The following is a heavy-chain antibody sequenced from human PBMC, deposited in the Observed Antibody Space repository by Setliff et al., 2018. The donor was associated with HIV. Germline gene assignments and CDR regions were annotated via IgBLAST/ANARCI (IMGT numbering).Heavy chain of an antibody. V-gene: IGHV4-34*01. CDR1: GGSISVHY. D-gene: IGHD6-19*01. Sequence: PSETLSLTCTVSGGSISVHYWTWIRQPPGKGLEWIGEITHSGSTNYNPSLETRVTISVDTSKNQFSLKLSSVTAADTAVYYCAKGVAGLQYYYYYMDVWGKGTTVTVSS. CDR2: ITHSGST. J-gene: IGHJ6*03. CDR3: AKGVAGLQYYYYYMDV.